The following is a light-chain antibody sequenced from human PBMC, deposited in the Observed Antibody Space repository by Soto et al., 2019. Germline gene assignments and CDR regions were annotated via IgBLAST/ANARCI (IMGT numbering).Light chain of an antibody. J-gene: IGKJ4*01. V-gene: IGKV1-5*01. Sequence: DIQMTQSPSTLSASVGDRVTITCRASQSISSWLAWYHQKPGKAPELLIYDDSSLESGVPSRFSGSGSGKEFTLTISILQPDDFAPYYCQQYNSYHLTFGGGTKVEIK. CDR1: QSISSW. CDR3: QQYNSYHLT. CDR2: DDS.